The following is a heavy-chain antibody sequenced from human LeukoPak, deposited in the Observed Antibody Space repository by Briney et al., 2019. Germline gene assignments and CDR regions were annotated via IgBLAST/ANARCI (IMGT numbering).Heavy chain of an antibody. CDR1: GFTLSRHG. Sequence: PGGSLRLSCAAHGFTLSRHGMEWGSQAPGKGVEWVAIISEDGRNKYYVDSVKGRLTISRDKSKNTLYLQIIHLQPHHTAVYYCARDLVDKDGYNFGCFISYYCLQGSLVTVSS. J-gene: IGHJ4*02. CDR2: ISEDGRNK. D-gene: IGHD5-24*01. V-gene: IGHV3-30*04. CDR3: ARDLVDKDGYNFGCFISYY.